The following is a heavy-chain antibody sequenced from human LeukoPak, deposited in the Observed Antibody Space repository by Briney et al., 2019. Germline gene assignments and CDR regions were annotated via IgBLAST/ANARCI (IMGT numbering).Heavy chain of an antibody. CDR1: GFTFSSYA. V-gene: IGHV3-30-3*01. D-gene: IGHD6-19*01. CDR3: ARDAASSGWYGSPVVY. J-gene: IGHJ4*02. CDR2: ISYDGSNK. Sequence: GRSLRLSCAASGFTFSSYAMHWVRQAPGKGLEWVAVISYDGSNKYYTDSVKGRFTISRDNSKNTLYLQMNSLRAEDTAVYYCARDAASSGWYGSPVVYWGQGTLVTVSS.